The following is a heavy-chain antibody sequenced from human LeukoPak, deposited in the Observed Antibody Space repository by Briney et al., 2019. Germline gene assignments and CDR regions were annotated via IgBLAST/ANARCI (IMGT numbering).Heavy chain of an antibody. CDR3: ARPNEAGWGAVDY. CDR1: GFTVSSNY. V-gene: IGHV3-66*04. CDR2: IYSGGST. D-gene: IGHD3-16*01. Sequence: GGSLRLSCAASGFTVSSNYMSWVRQAPGKGLEWVSVIYSGGSTYYADSVKGRFTISRDNAKNSLYLQMRSLRAEDTAVYYCARPNEAGWGAVDYWGQGTLVTVSS. J-gene: IGHJ4*02.